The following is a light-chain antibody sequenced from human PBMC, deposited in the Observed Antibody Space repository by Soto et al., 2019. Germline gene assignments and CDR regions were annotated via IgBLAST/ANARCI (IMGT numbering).Light chain of an antibody. V-gene: IGKV3-15*01. CDR2: DAS. CDR1: QSVSSSY. CDR3: QEDYKWPTGR. J-gene: IGKJ1*01. Sequence: ATRSAERGCRESVSSWVGQSVSSSYLAWYQQKPGQAPRLLISDASTRATGIPARFSGSGSGTEFTLTILSLQSDDFEVFPCQEDYKWPTGRVGEGTKVDIK.